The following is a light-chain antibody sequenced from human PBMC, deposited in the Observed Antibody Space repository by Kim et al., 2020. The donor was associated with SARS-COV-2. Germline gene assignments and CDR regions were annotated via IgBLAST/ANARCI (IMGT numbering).Light chain of an antibody. CDR3: QQYASSPWT. CDR2: WAS. V-gene: IGKV4-1*01. Sequence: DIVMTQSPDSLAVSLGERATINCKSSQSFLYSSNNKNYLAWYQQKPGQPPKLLIYWASTRESGVPDRFSGSGSGTDYTLTISSLQAEDVAIYYCQQYASSPWTFGQGTKVDIK. J-gene: IGKJ1*01. CDR1: QSFLYSSNNKNY.